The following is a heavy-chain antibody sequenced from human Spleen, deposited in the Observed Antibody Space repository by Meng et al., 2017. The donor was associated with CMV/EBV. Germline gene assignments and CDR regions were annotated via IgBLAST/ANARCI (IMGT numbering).Heavy chain of an antibody. Sequence: GESLKISCAASGFTFSTYSMNWVRQAPGKGLEWVGFIRNKPFGGTTEYAASVKGRFTISRDDSKSIAYLQMNSLKTEDTAVYYCSRPLRAPMVRGVIIPDYWGQGTLVTVSS. CDR3: SRPLRAPMVRGVIIPDY. CDR1: GFTFSTYS. D-gene: IGHD3-10*01. J-gene: IGHJ4*02. V-gene: IGHV3-49*04. CDR2: IRNKPFGGTT.